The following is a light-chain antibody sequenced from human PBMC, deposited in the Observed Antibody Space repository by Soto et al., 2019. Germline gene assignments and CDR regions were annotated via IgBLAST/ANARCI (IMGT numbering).Light chain of an antibody. CDR3: QQYGSFSPIT. Sequence: DIQMTQSPSTLSASVGDRVTITCRASRSISNWLAWYQQRPGIAPKLLIFDASILQSVVPSRFSGSGSGTEFTLSISRLQTDDFATYYCQQYGSFSPITFGGGTKVEI. CDR1: RSISNW. CDR2: DAS. J-gene: IGKJ4*01. V-gene: IGKV1-5*01.